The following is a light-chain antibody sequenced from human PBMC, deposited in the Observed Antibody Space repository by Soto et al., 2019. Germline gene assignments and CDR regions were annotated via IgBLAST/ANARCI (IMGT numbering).Light chain of an antibody. J-gene: IGKJ1*01. V-gene: IGKV3-11*01. CDR3: QQRYSWLRV. Sequence: FVVTQSPDTLSLSPGETATLSCRASQSVSSSVAWYQHKPGQSPRLVVYSGYKRSAGVPARFSGSGSGTDFPLTISSLENDDFAIYYCQQRYSWLRVFGPGTKVEVK. CDR2: SGY. CDR1: QSVSSS.